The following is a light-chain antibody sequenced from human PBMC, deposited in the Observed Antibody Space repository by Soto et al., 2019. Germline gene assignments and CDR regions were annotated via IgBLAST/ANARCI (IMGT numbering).Light chain of an antibody. CDR3: SSYTSSSTLYV. CDR2: DVS. Sequence: QSALTQPASVSGSPGQSITISCTGTSSDGGGYNYVSWYQQHPGKAPKLMIYDVSNRPSGVSNRFSGSKSGNTASLTISGLQADDKSDYYCSSYTSSSTLYVFGTGTKLTVL. V-gene: IGLV2-14*01. CDR1: SSDGGGYNY. J-gene: IGLJ1*01.